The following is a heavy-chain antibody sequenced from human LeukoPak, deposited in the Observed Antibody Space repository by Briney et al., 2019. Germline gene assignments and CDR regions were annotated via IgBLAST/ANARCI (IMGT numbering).Heavy chain of an antibody. CDR3: ARASLDIVVVVAATGVDY. J-gene: IGHJ4*02. Sequence: GGSLRLSCAASGFTFSDYYMSWIRQAPGKGLEWVSYISSSSSYTNYADSVKGRFTITRDNAKNSLYLQINSLRAEDTAVYYCARASLDIVVVVAATGVDYWGQGTLVTVSS. CDR1: GFTFSDYY. V-gene: IGHV3-11*05. CDR2: ISSSSSYT. D-gene: IGHD2-15*01.